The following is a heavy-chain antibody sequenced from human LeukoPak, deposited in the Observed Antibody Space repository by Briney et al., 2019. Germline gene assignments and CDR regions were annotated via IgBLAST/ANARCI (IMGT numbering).Heavy chain of an antibody. Sequence: ASVSVSCKVSGYTLSELSMHWVRQAPGKGLEWMGGFDPEDGETIYAQKFQGRVTMTEDTSTDTAYMELSSLRSEDTAVYYCARESIVVVPTTMDDASDIWGQGTMVTVSS. CDR3: ARESIVVVPTTMDDASDI. V-gene: IGHV1-24*01. CDR1: GYTLSELS. D-gene: IGHD2-2*01. CDR2: FDPEDGET. J-gene: IGHJ3*02.